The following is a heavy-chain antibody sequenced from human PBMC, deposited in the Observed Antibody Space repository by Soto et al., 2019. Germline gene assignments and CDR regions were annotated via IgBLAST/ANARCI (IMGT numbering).Heavy chain of an antibody. Sequence: GGSLRLSCAASGFTFSSYAMSWVRQAPGKGLEWVSAISGSGGSTYYADSVKGRFTISRDNSKNTLYLQMNSLRAEDTAVYYCAKEYCTTVTTCYYYGMDVWGQGTTVTVSS. CDR3: AKEYCTTVTTCYYYGMDV. V-gene: IGHV3-23*01. CDR2: ISGSGGST. J-gene: IGHJ6*02. D-gene: IGHD4-17*01. CDR1: GFTFSSYA.